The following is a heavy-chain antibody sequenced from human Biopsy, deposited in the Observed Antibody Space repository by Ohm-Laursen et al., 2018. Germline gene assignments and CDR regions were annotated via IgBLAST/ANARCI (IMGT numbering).Heavy chain of an antibody. D-gene: IGHD3-22*01. CDR2: VYYTGST. CDR3: ARDRGYYSDRTVPRYFDL. Sequence: PPGTLSLTCTVSGDSISSYYWSWIRQPPGKGLEWIGYVYYTGSTDYNPSLQSRVTISVDTSKNHFSLRLRSVTPADTAIYYCARDRGYYSDRTVPRYFDLWGRGTLVTVSS. V-gene: IGHV4-59*01. J-gene: IGHJ2*01. CDR1: GDSISSYY.